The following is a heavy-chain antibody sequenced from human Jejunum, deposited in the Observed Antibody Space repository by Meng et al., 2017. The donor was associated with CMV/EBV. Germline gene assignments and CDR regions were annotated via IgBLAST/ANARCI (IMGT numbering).Heavy chain of an antibody. D-gene: IGHD2-2*01. Sequence: FTFSNHWMHWVRQAPGKGLVWVARISTDGSSTSYADSVKGRFTTSRDNAMNTLYLQMNSLRAEDTAVYYCAKRDCTSSSCHYYFDYWGQGTLVTVSS. CDR2: ISTDGSST. V-gene: IGHV3-74*01. CDR3: AKRDCTSSSCHYYFDY. CDR1: FTFSNHW. J-gene: IGHJ4*02.